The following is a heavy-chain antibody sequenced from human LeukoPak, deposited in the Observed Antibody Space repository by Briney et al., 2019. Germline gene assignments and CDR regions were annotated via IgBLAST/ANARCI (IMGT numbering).Heavy chain of an antibody. V-gene: IGHV3-21*06. J-gene: IGHJ4*02. CDR1: GFTFSSYS. CDR3: ATEGSGATVLDSFDY. D-gene: IGHD3/OR15-3a*01. CDR2: IASGGGHP. Sequence: GGSLRLSCAASGFTFSSYSMNWVRQAPGKGLEWVSIIASGGGHPYYGDSVKGRFTISRDNAKNLLYLQMNSLRVEDTAVYYCATEGSGATVLDSFDYWGQGTLVTVYS.